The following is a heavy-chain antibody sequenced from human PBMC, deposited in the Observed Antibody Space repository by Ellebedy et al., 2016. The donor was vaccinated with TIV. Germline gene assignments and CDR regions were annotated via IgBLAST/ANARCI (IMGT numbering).Heavy chain of an antibody. V-gene: IGHV3-23*01. Sequence: GESLKISXAASGFFFSNYAMSWVRQAPGKGLEWVSVISGSGGSKYFADSVKGRFTISRDNSKNTLYLQMNSLRAEDAAVYYCARVHYVWGSYPNFDYWGQGTLVTVSS. CDR2: ISGSGGSK. D-gene: IGHD3-16*02. J-gene: IGHJ4*02. CDR3: ARVHYVWGSYPNFDY. CDR1: GFFFSNYA.